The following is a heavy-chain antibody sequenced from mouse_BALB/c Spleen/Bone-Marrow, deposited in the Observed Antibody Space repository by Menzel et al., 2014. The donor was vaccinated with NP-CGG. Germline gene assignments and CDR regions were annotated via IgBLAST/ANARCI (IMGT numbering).Heavy chain of an antibody. CDR2: IDPENGNT. D-gene: IGHD1-1*01. CDR3: ASYYGSSYDYFDY. J-gene: IGHJ2*01. V-gene: IGHV14-1*02. Sequence: EVQLQQSGAELVRPGALVKLSCKASGFNIKDYYMHWVKQRPEQGLEWIGWIDPENGNTIYDPKFQGKASITADTPSNTAYLQLSSLTSEDTAVYYCASYYGSSYDYFDYWGQGTTLTVSS. CDR1: GFNIKDYY.